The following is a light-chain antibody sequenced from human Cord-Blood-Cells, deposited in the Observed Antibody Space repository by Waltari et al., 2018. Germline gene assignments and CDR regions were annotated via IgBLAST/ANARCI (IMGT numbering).Light chain of an antibody. Sequence: QSALTQPASVSGSPGQSLTISCTGTSSDVGGYKYVSWYQQHPGKAPKLMIYDVSNRPSGVSNRFSGSKSGNTASLTISGLQAEDEADYYCSSYTSSSTLFGGGTKLTVL. CDR2: DVS. V-gene: IGLV2-14*01. CDR1: SSDVGGYKY. J-gene: IGLJ2*01. CDR3: SSYTSSSTL.